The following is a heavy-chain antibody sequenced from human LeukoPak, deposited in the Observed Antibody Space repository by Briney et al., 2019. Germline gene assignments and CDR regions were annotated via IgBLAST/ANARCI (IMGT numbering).Heavy chain of an antibody. CDR2: INHSGST. CDR3: ARQPLETPFGY. CDR1: GFTFSSYS. D-gene: IGHD6-13*01. J-gene: IGHJ4*02. Sequence: GSLRLSCAASGFTFSSYSMNWIRQPPGKGLEWIGEINHSGSTNYNPSLKSRVTISVDTSKNQFSLKLSSVTAADTAVYYCARQPLETPFGYWGQGTLVTVSS. V-gene: IGHV4-34*01.